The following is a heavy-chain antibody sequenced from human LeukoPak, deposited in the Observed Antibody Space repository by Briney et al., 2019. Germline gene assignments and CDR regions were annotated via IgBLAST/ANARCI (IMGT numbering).Heavy chain of an antibody. V-gene: IGHV1-3*01. D-gene: IGHD6-13*01. Sequence: GASVKVSCKASGYTFTIYAMHWVRQAPGQRLEWMGWINAGNGNTKYSQKFQGRVTITRDTSASTAYMELSSLRSEDTAVYYCARAGIAAAGRNGMDVWGQGTTVTVSS. J-gene: IGHJ6*02. CDR1: GYTFTIYA. CDR3: ARAGIAAAGRNGMDV. CDR2: INAGNGNT.